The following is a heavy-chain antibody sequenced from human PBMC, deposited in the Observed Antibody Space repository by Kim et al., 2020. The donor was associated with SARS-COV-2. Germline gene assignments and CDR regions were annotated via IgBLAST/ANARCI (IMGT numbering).Heavy chain of an antibody. CDR1: GFNFSYYY. V-gene: IGHV3-11*01. CDR3: ARVPAFWSGYYDLDY. Sequence: GGYLRLSCAASGFNFSYYYMRWIRQAPGKGLEWVSYISSSGSTLYYADSVKGRFTIPRDHAKNSLYLQMNSLRAEDTAVYYCARVPAFWSGYYDLDYWGQGTVVTVSS. D-gene: IGHD3-3*01. CDR2: ISSSGSTL. J-gene: IGHJ4*02.